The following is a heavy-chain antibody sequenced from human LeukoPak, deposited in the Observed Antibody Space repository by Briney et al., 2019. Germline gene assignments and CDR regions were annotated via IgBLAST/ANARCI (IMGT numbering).Heavy chain of an antibody. CDR3: ARGWRLGWRRQKEYQLLIPGESSFWFDP. J-gene: IGHJ5*02. CDR1: GGSFSGYY. CDR2: INHSGST. V-gene: IGHV4-34*01. Sequence: SETLSLTCAVYGGSFSGYYWSWIRQPPGKGLEWIGEINHSGSTNYNPSLKSRVTISVDTSKNQFSLKLSSVTAADTAVYYCARGWRLGWRRQKEYQLLIPGESSFWFDPWGQGTLVTVSS. D-gene: IGHD2-2*01.